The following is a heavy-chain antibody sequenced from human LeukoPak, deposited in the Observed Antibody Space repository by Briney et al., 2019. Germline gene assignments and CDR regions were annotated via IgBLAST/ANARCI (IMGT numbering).Heavy chain of an antibody. D-gene: IGHD3-3*01. J-gene: IGHJ5*02. V-gene: IGHV3-23*01. CDR3: XXXXXGRFPMGWXDP. Sequence: QSGGSLRLSCSASGFTFTNYAMTWVRQAPGKGLEWVSTIVISSGSTYYADSVKGRFTISRAISKITLYLQMNTLRAEDTAVYYXXXXXXGRFPMGWXDPWGQGTLVTVSS. CDR1: GFTFTNYA. CDR2: IVISSGST.